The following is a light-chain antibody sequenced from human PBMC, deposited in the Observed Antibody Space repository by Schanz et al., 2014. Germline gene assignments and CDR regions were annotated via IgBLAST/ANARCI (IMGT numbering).Light chain of an antibody. CDR2: DVN. J-gene: IGLJ1*01. Sequence: QSALTQPASVSGSPGQSITLSCTGTSSDVGGYNYVSWYQHHPGKAPKLMIYDVNNRPSGVSNRFSGSKSGNTAYLTISGFQAEDEADYYCSSYTSSSTPFVFGTGTKLTVL. CDR1: SSDVGGYNY. V-gene: IGLV2-14*03. CDR3: SSYTSSSTPFV.